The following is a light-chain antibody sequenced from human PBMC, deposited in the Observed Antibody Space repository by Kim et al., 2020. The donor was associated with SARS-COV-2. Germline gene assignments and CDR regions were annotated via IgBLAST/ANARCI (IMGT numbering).Light chain of an antibody. CDR3: QQYDNY. CDR2: KAS. CDR1: QSNSMW. J-gene: IGKJ2*01. V-gene: IGKV1-5*03. Sequence: SPLSAYVGDRVIITCRASQSNSMWLAWYQQKPGKGPKLLISKASSLQSGVPSRFSGSGSGTEFTLTISSLQPDDFGTYYCQQYDNYFGQGTKLEI.